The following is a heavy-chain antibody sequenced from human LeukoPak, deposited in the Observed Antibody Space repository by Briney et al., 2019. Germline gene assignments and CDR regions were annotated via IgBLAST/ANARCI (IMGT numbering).Heavy chain of an antibody. CDR2: ISYDGSNK. V-gene: IGHV3-30-3*01. Sequence: GGSLRLSCAAFGFTFSSYAMHWVRQAPGKGLEWVAVISYDGSNKYYADSVKGRFTISRDNSKNTLYLQMNSLRAEDTAVYYCARDVPSDLWGQGTLVTVSS. CDR3: ARDVPSDL. J-gene: IGHJ5*02. CDR1: GFTFSSYA.